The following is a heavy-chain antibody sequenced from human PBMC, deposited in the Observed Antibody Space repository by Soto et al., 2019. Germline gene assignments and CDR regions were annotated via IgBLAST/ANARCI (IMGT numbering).Heavy chain of an antibody. J-gene: IGHJ6*02. CDR3: AISQGYCSGGSCPTTPFCYYYGMDV. V-gene: IGHV1-46*01. D-gene: IGHD2-15*01. CDR2: INPSGGST. CDR1: GYTFTSYY. Sequence: WASVKVSCKASGYTFTSYYMHWVRQAPGQGLEWMGIINPSGGSTSYAQKFQGRVTMTRDTSTSTVYMELSSLRSEDTAVYYCAISQGYCSGGSCPTTPFCYYYGMDVWGQGTTVTVSS.